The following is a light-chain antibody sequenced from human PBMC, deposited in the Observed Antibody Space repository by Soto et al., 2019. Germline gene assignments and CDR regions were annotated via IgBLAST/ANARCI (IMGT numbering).Light chain of an antibody. Sequence: QSVVTQPPSVSAAPGQKVTISCFGSSSNIGRNYVSWYQQLPGTAPKVLIFESNKRPSGIPDRFSGSKSGTSATLGITGLQTRDEADYYCGTWDTRLGAGVFGGGTKLTVL. CDR3: GTWDTRLGAGV. CDR1: SSNIGRNY. CDR2: ESN. V-gene: IGLV1-51*02. J-gene: IGLJ3*02.